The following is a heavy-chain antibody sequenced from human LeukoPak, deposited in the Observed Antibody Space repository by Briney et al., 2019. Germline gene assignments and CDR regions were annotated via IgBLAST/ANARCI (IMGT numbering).Heavy chain of an antibody. D-gene: IGHD6-13*01. CDR2: VNWNGGST. CDR3: VKYSDELIAAVYNWFDP. V-gene: IGHV3-20*04. J-gene: IGHJ5*02. CDR1: GFTFDDYG. Sequence: PGGSLRLSCAASGFTFDDYGMSWVRQAPGKGLEWVSGVNWNGGSTGYADSVKGRFTISRDNAKNSLYLQMNSLRAEDTAVYYCVKYSDELIAAVYNWFDPWGQGTQVTVSS.